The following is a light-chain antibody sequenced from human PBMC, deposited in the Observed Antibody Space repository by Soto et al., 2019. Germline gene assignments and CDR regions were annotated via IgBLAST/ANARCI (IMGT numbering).Light chain of an antibody. Sequence: QSVLTQTPSASGTPGQRVTISCSGSNSNIESNYVYWYQQFPGTAPKVLIYKDDQRPSGVPDRFSASKSGASASLASSGLRSEGEGDYYCTVRDDRLSGNWVFGGGTKLTVL. CDR2: KDD. CDR3: TVRDDRLSGNWV. V-gene: IGLV1-47*01. J-gene: IGLJ3*02. CDR1: NSNIESNY.